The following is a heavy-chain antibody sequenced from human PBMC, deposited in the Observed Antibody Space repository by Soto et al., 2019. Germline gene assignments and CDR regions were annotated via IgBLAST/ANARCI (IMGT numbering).Heavy chain of an antibody. V-gene: IGHV3-30*18. J-gene: IGHJ6*02. D-gene: IGHD1-26*01. CDR2: ISYDGSNK. CDR1: GFTFSSYG. CDR3: AKIPVSGSYGMDV. Sequence: GGSLRLSCAASGFTFSSYGMHWVRQAPGKGLEWVAVISYDGSNKYYADSVKGRFTISRDNSKNTLYLQMNSLRAEDTAVYYCAKIPVSGSYGMDVWGQGTTVTVSS.